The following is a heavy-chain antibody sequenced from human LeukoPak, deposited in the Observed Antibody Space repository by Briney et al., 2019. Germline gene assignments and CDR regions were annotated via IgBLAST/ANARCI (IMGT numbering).Heavy chain of an antibody. V-gene: IGHV3-30*02. CDR2: IRYDGSNK. CDR3: ARDPLSPEP. CDR1: GFTFSSYG. J-gene: IGHJ5*02. Sequence: GGSLRLSCAASGFTFSSYGMHWVRKAPGKGLEWVAFIRYDGSNKYYADSVKGRFTISRDNSKDTLFLQMESLRIEDTAVYYCARDPLSPEPWGQGTLVTVSS.